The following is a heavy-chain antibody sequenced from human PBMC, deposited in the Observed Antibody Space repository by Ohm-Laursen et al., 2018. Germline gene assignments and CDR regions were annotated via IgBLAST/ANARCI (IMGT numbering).Heavy chain of an antibody. D-gene: IGHD3-3*01. V-gene: IGHV3-11*04. J-gene: IGHJ6*02. CDR2: ISPGGGTI. Sequence: SLRLSCAASGFTFSDYYLNWIRQAPGKGLEWISYISPGGGTIYYADSVKGRFTISRDNAKTTLYLQMNSLRAEDTAVYYCARDAPNYKTISGVVTALGMDVWGQGTTVTVSS. CDR3: ARDAPNYKTISGVVTALGMDV. CDR1: GFTFSDYY.